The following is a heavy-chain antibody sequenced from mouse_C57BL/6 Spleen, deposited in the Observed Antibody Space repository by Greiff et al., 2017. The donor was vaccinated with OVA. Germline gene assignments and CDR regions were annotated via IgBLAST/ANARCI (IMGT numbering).Heavy chain of an antibody. CDR2: ISYDGSN. CDR1: GYSITSGYY. Sequence: ESGPGLVKPSQSLSLTCSVTGYSITSGYYWNWIRQFPGNKLEWMGYISYDGSNNYNPSLKNRISITRDTSKNQFFLKLNSVTTEDTATYYCANGAMDYWGQGTSVTVSS. J-gene: IGHJ4*01. CDR3: ANGAMDY. V-gene: IGHV3-6*01.